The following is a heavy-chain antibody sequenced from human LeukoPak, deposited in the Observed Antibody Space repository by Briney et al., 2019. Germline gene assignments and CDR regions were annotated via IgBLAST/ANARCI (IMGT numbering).Heavy chain of an antibody. J-gene: IGHJ6*02. Sequence: ASVEVSCKASGYTFTSYGISWVRQAPGQGLEWMGGIIPIFGTANYAQKFQGRVTITADESTSTAYMELSSLRSEDTAVYYCASSAAAGPKVYYGMDVWGQGTTVTVSS. CDR3: ASSAAAGPKVYYGMDV. D-gene: IGHD6-13*01. CDR1: GYTFTSYG. CDR2: IIPIFGTA. V-gene: IGHV1-69*13.